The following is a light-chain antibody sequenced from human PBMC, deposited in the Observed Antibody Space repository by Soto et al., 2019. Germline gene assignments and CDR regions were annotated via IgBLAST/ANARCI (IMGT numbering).Light chain of an antibody. CDR3: GSWDSSLGAEV. V-gene: IGLV1-51*01. J-gene: IGLJ3*02. CDR1: SSNIGSNS. CDR2: DIN. Sequence: QSVLTQPPSVSAAPGQKVTISCSGSSSNIGSNSVSWYQQLPGTAPQILIYDINKRPSGIPGRFSGSKSGTSATLGITGLQTGDEADYYRGSWDSSLGAEVFGGGTKVTVL.